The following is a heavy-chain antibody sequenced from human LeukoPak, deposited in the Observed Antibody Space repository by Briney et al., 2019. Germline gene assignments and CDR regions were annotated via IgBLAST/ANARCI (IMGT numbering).Heavy chain of an antibody. CDR1: GFTFDDYA. V-gene: IGHV3-9*03. CDR2: ISWNSGSI. Sequence: GGSLRLSCAASGFTFDDYAMHWVRQAPGKGLEWVSGISWNSGSIGYADSVKGRFTISRDNAKNSLYLQMNSLRAEDMALYYCAKSAQYSSGSFDYWGKGTLVTVSS. CDR3: AKSAQYSSGSFDY. D-gene: IGHD6-19*01. J-gene: IGHJ4*02.